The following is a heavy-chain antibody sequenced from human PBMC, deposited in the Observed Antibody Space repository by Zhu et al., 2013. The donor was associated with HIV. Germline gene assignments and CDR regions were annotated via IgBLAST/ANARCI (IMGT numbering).Heavy chain of an antibody. Sequence: QVQLVQSGAEVKKPGASVKVSCKASGYTFTGYYMHWVRQAPGQGLEWMGWINPNSGGTNYAQKFQGWVTMTRDTSISTAYMELSRLRSDDTAVYYCARGIVVVVAAQNGREPNWFDPVGPREPWVHRLL. CDR2: INPNSGGT. CDR1: GYTFTGYY. V-gene: IGHV1-2*04. CDR3: ARGIVVVVAAQNGREPNWFDP. J-gene: IGHJ5*02. D-gene: IGHD2-15*01.